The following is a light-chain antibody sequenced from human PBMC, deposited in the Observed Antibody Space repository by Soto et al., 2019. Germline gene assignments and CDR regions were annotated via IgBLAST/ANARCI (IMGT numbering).Light chain of an antibody. Sequence: DIQMTQSRSSLSASVGPRLYINCRASQSISSYLNWYQQKPGKAPKLLIYAASSLQSGVPSRFSGSGSGTDFTLTTSSLQPEDFATYYCQQSYSTPLTFGGGTKVDI. CDR2: AAS. V-gene: IGKV1-39*01. CDR1: QSISSY. CDR3: QQSYSTPLT. J-gene: IGKJ4*01.